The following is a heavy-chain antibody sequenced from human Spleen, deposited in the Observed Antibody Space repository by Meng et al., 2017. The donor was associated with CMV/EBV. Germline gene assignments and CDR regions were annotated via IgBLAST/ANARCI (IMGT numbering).Heavy chain of an antibody. CDR2: ISSTSTYI. V-gene: IGHV3-21*06. CDR3: AGLRTEYSSSSLSPLMAGMDV. CDR1: GFTVRSNY. Sequence: GESLKISCAVSGFTVRSNYMNWVRQAPGRGLEWVSSISSTSTYIYYADSVRGRFTISRDNAKNSLYLQMDNLRAEDTAVYYCAGLRTEYSSSSLSPLMAGMDVWGQGTTVTVSS. J-gene: IGHJ6*02. D-gene: IGHD6-6*01.